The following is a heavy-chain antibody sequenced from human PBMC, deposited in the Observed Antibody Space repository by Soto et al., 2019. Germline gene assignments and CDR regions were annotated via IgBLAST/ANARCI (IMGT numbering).Heavy chain of an antibody. V-gene: IGHV1-2*02. Sequence: GASVKVSCKASGYTFTGYYMHWVRQAPGQGLEWMGWINPNSGGTNYAQKFQGRVTMTRDTSISTACMELSRLRSDDTAVYYCARGNSSGWYIFYYYGMDVWGQGTTVTVSS. CDR2: INPNSGGT. J-gene: IGHJ6*02. CDR1: GYTFTGYY. D-gene: IGHD6-19*01. CDR3: ARGNSSGWYIFYYYGMDV.